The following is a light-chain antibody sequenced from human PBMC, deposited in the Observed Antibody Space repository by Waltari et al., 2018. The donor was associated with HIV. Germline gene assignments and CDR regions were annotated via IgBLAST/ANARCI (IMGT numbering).Light chain of an antibody. V-gene: IGLV1-44*01. Sequence: QSVLTQPPSASGTPGQRVTISCSGSSSNIGSNTVNWYQQLPGTAPKLLIYSNKQRPSGVPDRVSGSKSGTSASLAISGLQSEDEADYYCAAWDDSLNAWVFGGGTKLTV. CDR3: AAWDDSLNAWV. J-gene: IGLJ3*02. CDR1: SSNIGSNT. CDR2: SNK.